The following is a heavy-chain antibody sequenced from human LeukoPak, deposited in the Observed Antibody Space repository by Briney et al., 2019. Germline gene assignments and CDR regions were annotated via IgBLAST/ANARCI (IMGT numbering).Heavy chain of an antibody. CDR3: ARGMWGYYDSSGYYPPPGFDY. J-gene: IGHJ4*02. V-gene: IGHV3-13*01. CDR1: GFTFSSYD. CDR2: IGTAGDT. Sequence: PGGSLRLSCAASGFTFSSYDMHWVRQATGKGLEWVSAIGTAGDTYYPGSVKARFTISRENAKNSLYLQMNSLRAGDTAVYYCARGMWGYYDSSGYYPPPGFDYWGQGTLVTVSS. D-gene: IGHD3-22*01.